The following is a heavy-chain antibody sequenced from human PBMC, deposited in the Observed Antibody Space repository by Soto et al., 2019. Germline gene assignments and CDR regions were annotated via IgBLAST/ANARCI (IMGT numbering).Heavy chain of an antibody. Sequence: QVQLQESGPGLAKPSETLSLSCTVSGGSISSYYWSWFRQSPGKRMEWIGYVHHSWGSSYNPSLQSRVAISLDTSKSQFSLKVTSVTATDTAVYYCARQGFGPLHGLVDVRGQGTTVTVSS. CDR1: GGSISSYY. D-gene: IGHD3-10*01. CDR3: ARQGFGPLHGLVDV. J-gene: IGHJ6*02. V-gene: IGHV4-59*08. CDR2: VHHSWGS.